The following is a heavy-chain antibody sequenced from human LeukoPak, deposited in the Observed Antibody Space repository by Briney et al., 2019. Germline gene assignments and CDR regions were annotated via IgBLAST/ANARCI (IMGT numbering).Heavy chain of an antibody. D-gene: IGHD3-10*01. V-gene: IGHV3-30*18. CDR3: AKDLLGTMVRGVPAYGMDV. Sequence: PGRSLRLSCAASGFTFSSYGMHWVRQAPGKGLEWVAVISYDGSNKYYADSVKGRFTISRDNSKNTLYLQMNSLRAEDTAVYYCAKDLLGTMVRGVPAYGMDVWGQGTTVTVSS. J-gene: IGHJ6*02. CDR1: GFTFSSYG. CDR2: ISYDGSNK.